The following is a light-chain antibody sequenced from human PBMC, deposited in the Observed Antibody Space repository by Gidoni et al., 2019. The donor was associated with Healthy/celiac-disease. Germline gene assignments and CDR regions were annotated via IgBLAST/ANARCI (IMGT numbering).Light chain of an antibody. CDR2: WAS. CDR1: QSVLYSSNNTNY. J-gene: IGKJ3*01. CDR3: QQYYSTPFT. Sequence: DIVMTQSPDSLAVSLGERATINCKSSQSVLYSSNNTNYLAWYQQKPGQPPKLLIYWASTRESGVPDRFSGSGSGTDFTLTISSLQAEDVAVYYCQQYYSTPFTFGPGTKVEIK. V-gene: IGKV4-1*01.